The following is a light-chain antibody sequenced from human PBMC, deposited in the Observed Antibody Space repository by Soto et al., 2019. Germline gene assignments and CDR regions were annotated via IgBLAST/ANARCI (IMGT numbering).Light chain of an antibody. Sequence: EIVLTQSPGTLSLSPGERATLSCRARQSVPYNYLAWYQQKPGQAPRLLIYGASRRATGIPDRFTGSGSETEFTLTISRLEPEDFAVYYCQQYGSSPYLSFGGGTKVELK. J-gene: IGKJ4*01. CDR1: QSVPYNY. CDR3: QQYGSSPYLS. CDR2: GAS. V-gene: IGKV3-20*01.